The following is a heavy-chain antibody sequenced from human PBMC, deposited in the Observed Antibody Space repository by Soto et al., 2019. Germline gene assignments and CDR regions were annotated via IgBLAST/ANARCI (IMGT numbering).Heavy chain of an antibody. Sequence: GLDLDWLALIDCNDDKRYSPALANRLTITQDALKNQVVLTMTDMDPADTATYYCAHRDTSASSGAYDYWGQGTLVTVSS. CDR3: AHRDTSASSGAYDY. CDR2: IDCNDDK. V-gene: IGHV2-5*01. J-gene: IGHJ4*02. D-gene: IGHD6-6*01.